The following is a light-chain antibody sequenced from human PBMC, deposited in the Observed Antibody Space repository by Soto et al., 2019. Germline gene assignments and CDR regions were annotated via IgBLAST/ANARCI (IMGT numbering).Light chain of an antibody. CDR1: QNINNY. CDR3: QQYENLPT. CDR2: DAS. V-gene: IGKV1-33*01. Sequence: DIQMTQSPSSLSASVGDRVTITCQASQNINNYLNWYQQKPGRAPKLLIYDASNLEAGVPSKLRGSGSGTDFTFTISRLQPEDIATYYCQQYENLPTFGQGTKVDIK. J-gene: IGKJ1*01.